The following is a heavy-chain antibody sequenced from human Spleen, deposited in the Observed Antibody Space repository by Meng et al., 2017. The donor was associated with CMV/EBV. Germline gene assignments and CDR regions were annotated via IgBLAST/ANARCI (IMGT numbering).Heavy chain of an antibody. D-gene: IGHD6-6*01. CDR3: ARDSSSSFDY. CDR1: GGSIGSYY. CDR2: IYTRGST. V-gene: IGHV4-4*07. Sequence: VQLKESGPGLVRPWETLACTFTVSGGSIGSYYWSWIRQPAGKRLEWIGRIYTRGSTNYNPSITSRVSMSVDTTKNHFSLKLSSVTDAETAVYYCARDSSSSFDYWGQGTLVTVSS. J-gene: IGHJ4*02.